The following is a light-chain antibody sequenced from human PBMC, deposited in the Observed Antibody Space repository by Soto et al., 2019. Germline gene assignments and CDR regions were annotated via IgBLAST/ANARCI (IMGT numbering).Light chain of an antibody. CDR1: QSVSSSY. Sequence: EIVLTQSPGTLSLSPGERATLSCRASQSVSSSYLAWYQQEPGQAPRLLIYGASSRATGIPDRSSGSGSGTDFTLTISRLEPEDFAVYYCQQYGNSPTFGQGTKVEIK. CDR2: GAS. CDR3: QQYGNSPT. J-gene: IGKJ1*01. V-gene: IGKV3-20*01.